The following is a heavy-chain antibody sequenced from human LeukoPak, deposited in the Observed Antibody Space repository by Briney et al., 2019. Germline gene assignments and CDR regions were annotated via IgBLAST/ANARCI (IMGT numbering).Heavy chain of an antibody. V-gene: IGHV1-69-2*01. CDR3: ARDCSSTSCYTSWNLFDY. D-gene: IGHD2-2*02. J-gene: IGHJ4*02. CDR1: GYTYTDYY. CDR2: VDPEDGET. Sequence: ASVKVSCKVSGYTYTDYYMHWVQQAPGKGLEWMGLVDPEDGETIYAEKFQGRVTITADTSTDTAYMELSSPRSEDTAVYYCARDCSSTSCYTSWNLFDYRGQGTMVTVSS.